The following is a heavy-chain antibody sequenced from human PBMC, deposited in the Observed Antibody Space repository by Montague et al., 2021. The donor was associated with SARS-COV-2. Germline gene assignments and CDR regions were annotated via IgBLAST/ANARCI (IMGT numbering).Heavy chain of an antibody. V-gene: IGHV4-34*01. J-gene: IGHJ4*02. D-gene: IGHD1-26*01. CDR2: INHSGST. Sequence: SETLSLTCAVYGGSFSGYYWSWIRHPPGKGLEWIGEINHSGSTNYNPSLKSRVTISVDTSKNQFSLKLSSVTAADTAVYYCARINRIIVGATRFDYWGQGTLVTVSS. CDR1: GGSFSGYY. CDR3: ARINRIIVGATRFDY.